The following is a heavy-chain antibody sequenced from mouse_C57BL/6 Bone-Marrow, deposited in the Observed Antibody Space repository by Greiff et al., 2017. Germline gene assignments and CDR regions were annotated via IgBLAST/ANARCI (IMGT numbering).Heavy chain of an antibody. J-gene: IGHJ3*01. V-gene: IGHV1-64*01. CDR2: IHPNSGST. CDR3: AEGGAPAWFAY. Sequence: QVQLQQSGAELVKPGASVKLSCKASGYTFTSYWMHWVKQRPGQGLEWIGMIHPNSGSTNYNEKFKSKATLTVDKSSSTAYVQLSSLTSEDSAVYYCAEGGAPAWFAYWGQGTLVTVSA. CDR1: GYTFTSYW.